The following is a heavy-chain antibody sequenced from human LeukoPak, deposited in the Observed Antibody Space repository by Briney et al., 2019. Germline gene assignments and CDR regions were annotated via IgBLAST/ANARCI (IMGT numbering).Heavy chain of an antibody. CDR2: INPSGGST. CDR1: GYTFTSYY. CDR3: ARRSVVGYSGYDLTGGRTEPLTYYYYYMDV. J-gene: IGHJ6*03. Sequence: ASVKVSCKASGYTFTSYYMHWVRQAPGQGLEWMGIINPSGGSTSYAQKFQGRVTMTRDTSTSTVYMELSSLRSEDTAVYYCARRSVVGYSGYDLTGGRTEPLTYYYYYMDVWGKGTTVTVSS. D-gene: IGHD5-12*01. V-gene: IGHV1-46*01.